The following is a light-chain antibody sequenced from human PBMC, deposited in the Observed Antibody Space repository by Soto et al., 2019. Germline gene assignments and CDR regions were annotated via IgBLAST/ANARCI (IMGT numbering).Light chain of an antibody. J-gene: IGLJ2*01. V-gene: IGLV2-8*01. CDR3: RSYAGSNGVV. Sequence: QSALTQPPSASGSPGQSVTISCTGTSSDVGGYNYVSWYQQHPGKAPKLMIYDVNKRPPGVADRFSGSKSGNTASLTVSGLHAEDEADYYCRSYAGSNGVVFGGGTKLTV. CDR2: DVN. CDR1: SSDVGGYNY.